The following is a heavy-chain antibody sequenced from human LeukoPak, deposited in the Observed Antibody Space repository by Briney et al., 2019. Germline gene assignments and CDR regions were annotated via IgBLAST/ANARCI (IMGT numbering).Heavy chain of an antibody. Sequence: PSETLSLTCTVSGGSISSGSYYWSWIRQPAGKGLEWIGRIYTSGSTNYNPSLKSRVTISVDTSKNQFSLKLSSVTAAVTAVYYCARESADYSSSWFGSYWGQGTLVTVSS. D-gene: IGHD6-13*01. CDR2: IYTSGST. CDR1: GGSISSGSYY. J-gene: IGHJ4*02. V-gene: IGHV4-61*02. CDR3: ARESADYSSSWFGSY.